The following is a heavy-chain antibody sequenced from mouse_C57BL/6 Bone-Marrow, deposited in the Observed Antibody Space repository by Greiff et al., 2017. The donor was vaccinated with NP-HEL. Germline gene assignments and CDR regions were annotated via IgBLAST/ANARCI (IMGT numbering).Heavy chain of an antibody. CDR1: GYTFTDYE. V-gene: IGHV1-15*01. D-gene: IGHD2-1*01. CDR3: TRPLIYYGNYWAMDY. J-gene: IGHJ4*01. CDR2: IDPETGGT. Sequence: QVQLKQSGAELVRPGASVTLSCKASGYTFTDYEMHWVKQTPVHGLEWIGAIDPETGGTAYNQKFKGKAILTADKSSSTAYMELRSLTSEDSAVYYCTRPLIYYGNYWAMDYWGQGTSVTVSS.